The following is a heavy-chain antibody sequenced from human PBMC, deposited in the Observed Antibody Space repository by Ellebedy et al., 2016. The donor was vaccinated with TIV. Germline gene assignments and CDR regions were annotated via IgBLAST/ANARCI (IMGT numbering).Heavy chain of an antibody. CDR2: IYYSGST. V-gene: IGHV4-39*01. Sequence: SETLSLTXTVSGGSISSSSYYWGWIRQPPGKGLEWIGSIYYSGSTYYNPSLKSRVTISVDTSKNQFSLKLNSVTAADTAVYYCASLRITMVRGVIMQIYYYYGMDVWGQGTTVTVSS. J-gene: IGHJ6*02. CDR1: GGSISSSSYY. D-gene: IGHD3-10*01. CDR3: ASLRITMVRGVIMQIYYYYGMDV.